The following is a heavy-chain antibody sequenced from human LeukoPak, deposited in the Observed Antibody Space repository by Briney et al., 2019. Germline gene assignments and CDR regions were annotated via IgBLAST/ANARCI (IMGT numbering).Heavy chain of an antibody. V-gene: IGHV3-13*01. J-gene: IGHJ4*02. Sequence: GGSLRLSCAASGFTFSAYWMHWVRQAPGKGLVWVSAFGIGGDTYYPGSVKGRFSISRENAKNSLYLQMNSLRAGDTAVYYCARGGIPVTGIDEVDYWGQGTLVTVSS. CDR2: FGIGGDT. CDR1: GFTFSAYW. D-gene: IGHD2-21*02. CDR3: ARGGIPVTGIDEVDY.